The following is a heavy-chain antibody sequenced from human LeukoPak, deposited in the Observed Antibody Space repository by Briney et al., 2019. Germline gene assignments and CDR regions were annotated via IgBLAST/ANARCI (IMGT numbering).Heavy chain of an antibody. CDR2: ISAYNGNT. V-gene: IGHV1-18*01. Sequence: ASVKVSCKASGYTFTSYGISWVRQAPGQGLEWMGWISAYNGNTNYAQNLQGRVTMTTDTSTSTAYMELRSLRSDDTAVYYCARDQYDYVWGSYRNDYWGQGTLVTVSS. CDR3: ARDQYDYVWGSYRNDY. D-gene: IGHD3-16*02. J-gene: IGHJ4*02. CDR1: GYTFTSYG.